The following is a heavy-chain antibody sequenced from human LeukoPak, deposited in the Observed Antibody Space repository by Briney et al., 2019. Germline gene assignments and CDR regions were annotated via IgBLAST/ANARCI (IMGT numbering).Heavy chain of an antibody. Sequence: GGSLRLSCAASGFTFSSYWMHWVRQAPGKGLVWVSRINGDGSTTTYADSVKGRFTISRDNAKNTLYLQMNGLRAEDTAVYYCAREGPPYYDFWNGYIAGYDYWGQGTLVTVSS. D-gene: IGHD3-3*01. V-gene: IGHV3-74*03. CDR3: AREGPPYYDFWNGYIAGYDY. CDR2: INGDGSTT. CDR1: GFTFSSYW. J-gene: IGHJ4*02.